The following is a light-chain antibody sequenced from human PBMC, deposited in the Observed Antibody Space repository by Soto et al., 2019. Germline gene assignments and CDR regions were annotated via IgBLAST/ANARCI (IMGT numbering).Light chain of an antibody. CDR2: DAS. CDR1: QSVSSS. Sequence: EILLTQSPATLSLSPGEGATLSCRASQSVSSSSVAWYQQKPGQAPRLLIYDASNRATGIPARFSGSGSGTGFTLTISSLQPEDFGTYFIQRANSCPRTVGQGTKVDIK. J-gene: IGKJ1*01. CDR3: QRANSCPRT. V-gene: IGKV3-11*01.